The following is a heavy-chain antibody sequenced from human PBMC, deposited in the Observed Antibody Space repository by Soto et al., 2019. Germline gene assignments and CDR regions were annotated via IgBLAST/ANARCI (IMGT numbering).Heavy chain of an antibody. Sequence: GSSVKVSCKASGGTFSSYAISWVRQAPGQGPEWMGGIIPIFGTANYAQKFQGRVTITADESTSTAYMELSSLRSEDTAGYYCARGAYSSPIYYYYGMDGWGQGTMITVS. J-gene: IGHJ6*02. D-gene: IGHD6-13*01. CDR1: GGTFSSYA. CDR2: IIPIFGTA. CDR3: ARGAYSSPIYYYYGMDG. V-gene: IGHV1-69*13.